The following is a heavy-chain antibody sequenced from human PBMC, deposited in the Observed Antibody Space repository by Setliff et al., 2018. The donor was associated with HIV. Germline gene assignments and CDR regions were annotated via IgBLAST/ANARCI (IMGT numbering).Heavy chain of an antibody. V-gene: IGHV3-11*01. J-gene: IGHJ4*02. CDR2: ISSSSATI. Sequence: SCKVSGYTLTEFSMHWVRQAPGKGLEWVSYISSSSATIYYADSVKGRFTISRDNAKNSLYLQMNSLRAEDTAVYYCARGHYSSSSGWGQGALVTVSS. CDR3: ARGHYSSSSG. CDR1: GYTLTEFS. D-gene: IGHD6-6*01.